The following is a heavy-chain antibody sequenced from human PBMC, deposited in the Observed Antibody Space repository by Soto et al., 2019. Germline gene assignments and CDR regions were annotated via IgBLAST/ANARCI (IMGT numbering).Heavy chain of an antibody. CDR3: ARTSRFDS. D-gene: IGHD6-6*01. Sequence: PSETLSLTCAVYGGSFRDYYWSWVRQPPGKGLEWIGQINHSGSTNYNPSLKSRVTISVDTSKNQFSLKLSSMTAADTAVYYCARTSRFDSWGQGTLVTVSS. V-gene: IGHV4-34*01. J-gene: IGHJ4*02. CDR2: INHSGST. CDR1: GGSFRDYY.